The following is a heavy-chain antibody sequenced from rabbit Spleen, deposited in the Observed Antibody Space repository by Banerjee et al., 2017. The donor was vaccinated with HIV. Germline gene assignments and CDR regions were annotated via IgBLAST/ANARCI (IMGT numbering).Heavy chain of an antibody. J-gene: IGHJ6*01. V-gene: IGHV1S45*01. CDR3: ARLVDSSGDYGL. Sequence: QEQLEESGGGLVKPEGSLTLTCKASGFSFSDLDVMCWVRQAPGKGLQWIACIYGGNSGSTYYATWAKGRFTISKTSSTTVTLQMSSLTAADTATHFCARLVDSSGDYGLWGPGTLVTVS. D-gene: IGHD1-1*01. CDR2: IYGGNSGST. CDR1: GFSFSDLDV.